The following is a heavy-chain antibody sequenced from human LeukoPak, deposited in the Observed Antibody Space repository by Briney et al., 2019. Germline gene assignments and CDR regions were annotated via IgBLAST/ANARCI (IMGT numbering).Heavy chain of an antibody. Sequence: SATLSLPFAIYGGPFSCYYWSWIRPPPGKGLEWIGEINHSGSTNYNPSLKSRVTISVDTSKNQFSLKLSSVNAADTAVYYCARVAAAAGRVDYWGQGTLVTVSS. V-gene: IGHV4-34*01. D-gene: IGHD6-13*01. J-gene: IGHJ4*02. CDR1: GGPFSCYY. CDR3: ARVAAAAGRVDY. CDR2: INHSGST.